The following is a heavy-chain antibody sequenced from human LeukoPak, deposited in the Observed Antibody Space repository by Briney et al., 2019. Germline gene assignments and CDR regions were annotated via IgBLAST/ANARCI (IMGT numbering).Heavy chain of an antibody. D-gene: IGHD2-21*02. CDR3: ARQPSGRLQFDY. CDR2: IYHGDYDT. V-gene: IGHV5-51*01. Sequence: GESLKISCKCSGYSFTSYWLGWLRQMPGKGLEWMGIIYHGDYDTGYSPSFQGRVTISVDKYISTAYLHWSNLSASDTAMYYCARQPSGRLQFDYWGQGTLVTVSS. J-gene: IGHJ4*02. CDR1: GYSFTSYW.